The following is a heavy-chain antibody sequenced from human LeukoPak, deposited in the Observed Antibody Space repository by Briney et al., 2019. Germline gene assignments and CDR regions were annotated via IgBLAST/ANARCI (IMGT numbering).Heavy chain of an antibody. CDR1: GFTFSSYS. CDR3: ASGARVEDLDY. D-gene: IGHD4/OR15-4a*01. Sequence: GASLRLSCAASGFTFSSYSMNWVRQAPGKGLEWVSSISSSSSYIYYAESVKGRFTISRDNAKNSLYLQMNSLRAEDTAVYYCASGARVEDLDYWGQGTLVTVSS. CDR2: ISSSSSYI. J-gene: IGHJ4*02. V-gene: IGHV3-21*01.